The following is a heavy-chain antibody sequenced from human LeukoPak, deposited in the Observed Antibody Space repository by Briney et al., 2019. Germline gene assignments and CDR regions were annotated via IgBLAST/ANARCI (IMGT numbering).Heavy chain of an antibody. D-gene: IGHD5-18*01. CDR3: ARARGSYVTWDWFDP. J-gene: IGHJ5*02. CDR1: GFTFSSCA. V-gene: IGHV3-30-3*01. CDR2: ISYDGSNK. Sequence: PGGSLRLSCAASGFTFSSCAMHWVRQAPGKGLEWVAVISYDGSNKYYADSVKGRFTISRDNSKNTLYLQMNSLRAEDTAVYYCARARGSYVTWDWFDPWGQGTLVTVSS.